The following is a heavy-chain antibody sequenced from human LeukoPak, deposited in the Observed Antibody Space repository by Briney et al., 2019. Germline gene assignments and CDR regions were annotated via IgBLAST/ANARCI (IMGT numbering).Heavy chain of an antibody. D-gene: IGHD2-15*01. Sequence: GGSVRLSCAASGFAFSRYAMSWVRQAPGKGLEWVSAISGSGGSTYYADSVKGRFTISRDNSKNTLYLQMNSLRAEDTAVYYCAKDCSGGSCCDAVFDYWGQGTLVTVSS. CDR3: AKDCSGGSCCDAVFDY. V-gene: IGHV3-23*01. J-gene: IGHJ4*02. CDR1: GFAFSRYA. CDR2: ISGSGGST.